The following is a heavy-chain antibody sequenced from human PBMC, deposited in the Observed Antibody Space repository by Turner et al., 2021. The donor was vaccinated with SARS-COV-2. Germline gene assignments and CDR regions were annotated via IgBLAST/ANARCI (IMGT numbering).Heavy chain of an antibody. CDR2: INPNSGGT. CDR1: GYTFTGYY. J-gene: IGHJ5*02. Sequence: QVQLVQSGAEVKKPGASVKVSCKASGYTFTGYYMHWVRQAPGQGLEWMGWINPNSGGTNYAQKFQGRVTMTRDTSISTAYMDLSRLGSDDTAVYYCAREGAPVSSWSRVWFDPWGQGTLVTVSS. V-gene: IGHV1-2*02. D-gene: IGHD6-13*01. CDR3: AREGAPVSSWSRVWFDP.